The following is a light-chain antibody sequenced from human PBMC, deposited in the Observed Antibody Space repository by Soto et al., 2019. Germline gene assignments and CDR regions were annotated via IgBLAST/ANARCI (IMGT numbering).Light chain of an antibody. CDR3: SSYTSSSTVV. V-gene: IGLV2-14*03. CDR2: DVS. Sequence: QSVLTQPASVSGSPGQSITISCTGTGSDIGGYNYVSWYQHYPGKAPKLMMYDVSNRHSGVSNRFSGSKSGNTASLTIYGLQAEDEADYYSSSYTSSSTVVIGGGTKLTVL. J-gene: IGLJ2*01. CDR1: GSDIGGYNY.